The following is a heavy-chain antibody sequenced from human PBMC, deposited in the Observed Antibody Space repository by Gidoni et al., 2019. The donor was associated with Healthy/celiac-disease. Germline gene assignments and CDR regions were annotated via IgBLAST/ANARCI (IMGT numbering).Heavy chain of an antibody. J-gene: IGHJ4*02. Sequence: EVQLVESGGGLVQPGGSLRLSCASSGFTFSSYWKSWVRQAPGKGLEWVANIKQDGSEKYYGDAVKGRFTISRDNAKNSLYLQRNSLRAEDTAGYYGARDGYTGEMATIWNYWGQGTLVTVSS. V-gene: IGHV3-7*05. CDR1: GFTFSSYW. D-gene: IGHD5-12*01. CDR2: IKQDGSEK. CDR3: ARDGYTGEMATIWNY.